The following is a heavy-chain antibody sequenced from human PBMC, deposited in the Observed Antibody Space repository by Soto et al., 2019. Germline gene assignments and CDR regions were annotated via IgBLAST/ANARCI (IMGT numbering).Heavy chain of an antibody. J-gene: IGHJ4*02. CDR1: GFSLSTSGVG. V-gene: IGHV2-5*01. CDR3: AHRQPLWGGIIGGFDF. CDR2: IYWNDDK. D-gene: IGHD3-10*01. Sequence: GPTLVNPTQTLTLTCTFSGFSLSTSGVGVGWIRQPPGKALEWLALIYWNDDKRYSPSLKSRLSITKDTSRNQVVLTMTNVDPVDTGTYFCAHRQPLWGGIIGGFDFWGQGTLVTVSS.